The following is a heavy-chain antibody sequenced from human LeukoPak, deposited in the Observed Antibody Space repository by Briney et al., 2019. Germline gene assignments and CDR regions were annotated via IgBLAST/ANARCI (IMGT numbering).Heavy chain of an antibody. CDR3: TRDPLRYLRVGHYDY. Sequence: GGSLRLSCAASGFTFSTSAMNWVRQVQRKGLEWVSSIDYDSSHIYYAASVRGRFTISRDNARDSVYLQMDSLRVEDTAVYYCTRDPLRYLRVGHYDYWGQGTLVAVSS. D-gene: IGHD3-9*01. CDR2: IDYDSSHI. J-gene: IGHJ4*02. V-gene: IGHV3-21*01. CDR1: GFTFSTSA.